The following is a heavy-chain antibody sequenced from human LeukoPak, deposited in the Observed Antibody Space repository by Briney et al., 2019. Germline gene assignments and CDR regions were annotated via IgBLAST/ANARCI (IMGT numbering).Heavy chain of an antibody. Sequence: PSETLSLTCAVYGGSFSGYYWSWIRQPPGKGLEWIGEINHSGSTNYNPSLKSRVTISVDTSKNQFSLKLSSVTAADTAVYYCARVVGSYLGNWFDPWGQGTLVNVSS. CDR2: INHSGST. V-gene: IGHV4-34*01. J-gene: IGHJ5*02. CDR3: ARVVGSYLGNWFDP. D-gene: IGHD1-26*01. CDR1: GGSFSGYY.